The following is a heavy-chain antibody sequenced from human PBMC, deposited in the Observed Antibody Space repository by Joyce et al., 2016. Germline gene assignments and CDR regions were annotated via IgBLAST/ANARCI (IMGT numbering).Heavy chain of an antibody. Sequence: QVQLVESGGGVVQPGRSLRLSCAASGFTFRSYGMFWVRQAPGKGLEGVAVIWYDGSHKYYADFVKGRFTISRDNSKNTLYLQMSSLRAEDTAVYFCARMYSGSNSGFDYWGQGTQVTVSS. D-gene: IGHD1-26*01. CDR3: ARMYSGSNSGFDY. V-gene: IGHV3-33*01. J-gene: IGHJ4*02. CDR1: GFTFRSYG. CDR2: IWYDGSHK.